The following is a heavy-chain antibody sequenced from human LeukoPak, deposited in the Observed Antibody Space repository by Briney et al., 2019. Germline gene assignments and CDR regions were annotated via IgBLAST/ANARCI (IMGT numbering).Heavy chain of an antibody. V-gene: IGHV3-43D*03. J-gene: IGHJ4*02. Sequence: GGSLRLSCAASGFTFDDYAMHWVRQAPGKGLEWVSLISWDGGSTYYADSVKGRFTISRDNSKNSLYLQMNSLRAEDTALYCCARHGSSWGLTSSYFDYWGQGTLVTVSS. D-gene: IGHD6-13*01. CDR2: ISWDGGST. CDR1: GFTFDDYA. CDR3: ARHGSSWGLTSSYFDY.